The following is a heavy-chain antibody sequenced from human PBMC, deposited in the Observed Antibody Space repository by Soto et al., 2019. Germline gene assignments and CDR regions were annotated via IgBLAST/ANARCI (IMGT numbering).Heavy chain of an antibody. V-gene: IGHV1-69*01. Sequence: QVQLVQSGAEVQRPGASVKVSCKASGGSFSSYAISWVRQAPGQGLEWMGGINPIFDTPHYAQKFLGRVTINADASTANAYLELTGLTSNETAVYFCSGAGRHFDYWGQGTLVTVSS. CDR3: SGAGRHFDY. J-gene: IGHJ4*02. CDR1: GGSFSSYA. CDR2: INPIFDTP.